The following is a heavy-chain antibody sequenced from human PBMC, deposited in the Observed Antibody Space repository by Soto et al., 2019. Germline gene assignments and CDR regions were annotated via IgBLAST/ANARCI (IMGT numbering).Heavy chain of an antibody. Sequence: QVKLQESGPGLVKPSQTLSLPCAVSGGSISNGGSSWSWIRQHPGKALEWIGSIYFSGSTYYNPSLKSRVTISVATPKNQFSLKLSSVTAADTAMYYCARDSHSQQPNHRWGGGYMDVWGKGTTVTVSS. J-gene: IGHJ6*03. CDR3: ARDSHSQQPNHRWGGGYMDV. V-gene: IGHV4-31*11. CDR1: GGSISNGGSS. D-gene: IGHD6-13*01. CDR2: IYFSGST.